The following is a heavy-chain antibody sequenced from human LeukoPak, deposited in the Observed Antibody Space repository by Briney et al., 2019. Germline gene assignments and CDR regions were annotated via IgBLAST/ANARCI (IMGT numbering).Heavy chain of an antibody. J-gene: IGHJ4*02. V-gene: IGHV3-30*18. CDR3: AKDQYVLRYFDWLPDY. Sequence: GGSLRLSCAASGFTFDDYGMHWVRQAPGKGLEWVAVISYDGSNKYYADSVKGRFTISRDNSKNTLYLQMNSLRAEDTAVYYCAKDQYVLRYFDWLPDYWGQGTLVTVSS. CDR1: GFTFDDYG. D-gene: IGHD3-9*01. CDR2: ISYDGSNK.